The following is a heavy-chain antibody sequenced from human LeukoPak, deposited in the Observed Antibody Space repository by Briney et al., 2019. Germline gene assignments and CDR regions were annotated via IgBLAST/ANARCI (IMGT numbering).Heavy chain of an antibody. CDR3: ARFATGGLYYFDY. Sequence: SETLSLTCAVYGGSFSGYYWSWIRQPPGKGLEWIGEINHSGSTNYNPSLKSRVIISVETPKNQFSLKMKSVTTPDPAVYYCARFATGGLYYFDYWGQGTLAIVSS. D-gene: IGHD6-19*01. V-gene: IGHV4-34*01. CDR2: INHSGST. CDR1: GGSFSGYY. J-gene: IGHJ4*02.